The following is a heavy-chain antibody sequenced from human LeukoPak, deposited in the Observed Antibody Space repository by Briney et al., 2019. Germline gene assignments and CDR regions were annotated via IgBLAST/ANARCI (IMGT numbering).Heavy chain of an antibody. CDR3: ARVRDLPLKYDSSGDDAFDI. J-gene: IGHJ3*02. Sequence: ASAKVSCKASGYTFTGYYMHWVRQAPGQGLEWMGWINPNSGGTNYAQKFQGRVTMTRDTSISTAYMELSRLRSDDTAVYYCARVRDLPLKYDSSGDDAFDIWGQGTMVTVSS. CDR1: GYTFTGYY. CDR2: INPNSGGT. V-gene: IGHV1-2*02. D-gene: IGHD3-22*01.